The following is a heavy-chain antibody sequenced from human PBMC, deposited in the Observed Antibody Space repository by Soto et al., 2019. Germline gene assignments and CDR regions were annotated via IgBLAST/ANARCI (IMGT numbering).Heavy chain of an antibody. CDR2: ISSSGGTT. J-gene: IGHJ3*01. CDR3: VKAILARYNSAKAVDL. Sequence: PGWSLRLSCAASGFTFSSYWMSWVRQAPGKGLEDGASISSSGGTTWYSDPVNGRFTISRDNSKDTVYLQMGRLEGEDTAVDYCVKAILARYNSAKAVDLWGQGTMVTVS. V-gene: IGHV3-64D*06. CDR1: GFTFSSYW. D-gene: IGHD3-3*01.